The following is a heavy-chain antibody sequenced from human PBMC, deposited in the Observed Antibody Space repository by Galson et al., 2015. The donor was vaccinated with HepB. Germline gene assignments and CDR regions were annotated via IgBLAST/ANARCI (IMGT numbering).Heavy chain of an antibody. Sequence: SLRLSCAVSGFTFKSYGMHWVRQMPGKGLEWMGRIDPSDSYTNYSPSFQGHVTISADKSISTAYLQWSSLKASDTAMYYCARHSGITGIGWFDPWGQGTLVTVSS. CDR1: GFTFKSYG. D-gene: IGHD1-20*01. CDR2: IDPSDSYT. J-gene: IGHJ5*02. V-gene: IGHV5-10-1*01. CDR3: ARHSGITGIGWFDP.